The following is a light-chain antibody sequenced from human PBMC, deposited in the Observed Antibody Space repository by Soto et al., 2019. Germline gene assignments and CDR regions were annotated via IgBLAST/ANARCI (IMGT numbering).Light chain of an antibody. V-gene: IGLV2-14*01. CDR3: SPYTTSTLVV. CDR2: DVS. J-gene: IGLJ2*01. CDR1: SSDVGGYNY. Sequence: QSVLTQPASVSGSPGQSITISCTGTSSDVGGYNYVSWYQQHPGKAPKLMIYDVSNRPSGVSNRFSGSKSGNTASLTISGLQAEDEAHYYCSPYTTSTLVVFGGGTKLTVL.